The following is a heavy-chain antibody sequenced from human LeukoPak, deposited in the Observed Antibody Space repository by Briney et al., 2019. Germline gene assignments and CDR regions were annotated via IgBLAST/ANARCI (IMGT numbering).Heavy chain of an antibody. D-gene: IGHD6-19*01. J-gene: IGHJ4*02. CDR2: IYYSGST. CDR3: AAWGIAVAGTFDY. V-gene: IGHV4-59*08. CDR1: GGSISSSY. Sequence: PSETLSLTCTVSGGSISSSYWSWIRQPPGKGLEWIGYIYYSGSTNYNPSFKSRVAISVDTSKNQFSLKLSSVTAADTAVYYCAAWGIAVAGTFDYWGQGTLVTVST.